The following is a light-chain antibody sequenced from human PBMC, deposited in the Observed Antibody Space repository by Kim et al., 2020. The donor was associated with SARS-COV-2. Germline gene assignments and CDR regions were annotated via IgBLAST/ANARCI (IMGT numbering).Light chain of an antibody. CDR1: QSLVYSDGNIY. V-gene: IGKV2-30*01. Sequence: PASISCRSSQSLVYSDGNIYLTWFHQRQGQSPRRLVYKVSSRDSGVPDRFSGSGSGTDFTLKISRVEAEDVGIYYCMQGTHWPPTFGQGTKVDIK. CDR3: MQGTHWPPT. CDR2: KVS. J-gene: IGKJ1*01.